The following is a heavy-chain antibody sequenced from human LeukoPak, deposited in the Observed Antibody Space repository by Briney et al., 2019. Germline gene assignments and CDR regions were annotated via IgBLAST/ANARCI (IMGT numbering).Heavy chain of an antibody. J-gene: IGHJ6*03. V-gene: IGHV3-23*01. CDR3: ARGPQLTYFYYMDV. CDR2: ISGSGGST. D-gene: IGHD5-24*01. Sequence: GGSLRPSCAASGFTFSSYAMSWVRQAPGKGLEWVSAISGSGGSTYYADSVKGRFTISRDNSKNTLYLQMNSLRAEDTAVYYCARGPQLTYFYYMDVWGKGTTVTVSS. CDR1: GFTFSSYA.